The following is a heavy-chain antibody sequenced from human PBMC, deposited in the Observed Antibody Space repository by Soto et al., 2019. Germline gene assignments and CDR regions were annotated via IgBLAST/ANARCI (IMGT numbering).Heavy chain of an antibody. D-gene: IGHD6-6*01. CDR2: INPNSGGT. V-gene: IGHV1-2*04. Sequence: QVQLVQSGAEVKKPGASVKVSCKASGYTFTGYYMHWVRQAPGQGLEWMGWINPNSGGTNYAQKFQGWVTMTRDTSINTAYMELSRLRSDDTAVYYCARDGTGIAARLYYYYGMDVWGQGTTVTVSS. CDR1: GYTFTGYY. CDR3: ARDGTGIAARLYYYYGMDV. J-gene: IGHJ6*02.